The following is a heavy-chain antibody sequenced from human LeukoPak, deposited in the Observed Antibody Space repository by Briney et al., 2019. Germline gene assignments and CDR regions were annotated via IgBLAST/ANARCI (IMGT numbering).Heavy chain of an antibody. CDR3: AKEYTGTFSPFPSYFDN. J-gene: IGHJ4*02. CDR1: GFTFSNYW. D-gene: IGHD1-26*01. Sequence: PGGSLRLSCAASGFTFSNYWMSWVRQAPGKGLEWVANIKQDRSEKYYVDSVKGRFTISRDNAKNSLYLQMNSLRAEDTAIYYCAKEYTGTFSPFPSYFDNWGQGTLVTVSS. CDR2: IKQDRSEK. V-gene: IGHV3-7*03.